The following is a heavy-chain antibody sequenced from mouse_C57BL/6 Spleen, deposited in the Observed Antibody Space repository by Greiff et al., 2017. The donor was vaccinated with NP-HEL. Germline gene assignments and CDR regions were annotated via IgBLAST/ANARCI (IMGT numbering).Heavy chain of an antibody. CDR3: AREINTVVGGDFDV. J-gene: IGHJ1*03. CDR2: IHPNSGST. CDR1: GYTFTSYW. V-gene: IGHV1-64*01. D-gene: IGHD1-1*01. Sequence: QVQLQQPGAELVKPGASVKLSCKASGYTFTSYWMHWVKQRPGQGLEWIGMIHPNSGSTNYNEKFKSKATLTVDKSSSTAYMQLSSLTSEDSAVYYCAREINTVVGGDFDVWGTGTTVTVSS.